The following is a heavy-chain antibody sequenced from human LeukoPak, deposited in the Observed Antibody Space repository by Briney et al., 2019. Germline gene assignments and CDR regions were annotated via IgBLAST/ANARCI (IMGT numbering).Heavy chain of an antibody. D-gene: IGHD1-7*01. J-gene: IGHJ4*02. CDR2: IYYSGST. Sequence: SETLSLTCTVSGGSISTYYWNWIRQPPGKGLEWIGNIYYSGSTNYNPSLKSRVTISVDTSKKQFPLKLSSVTAADTAVYYCARGGTTREGFDYWGQGTLVTVSS. V-gene: IGHV4-59*01. CDR1: GGSISTYY. CDR3: ARGGTTREGFDY.